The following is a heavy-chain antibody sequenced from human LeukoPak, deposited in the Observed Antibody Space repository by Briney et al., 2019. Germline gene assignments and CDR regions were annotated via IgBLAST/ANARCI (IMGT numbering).Heavy chain of an antibody. Sequence: SVKVSCKASGGTFSSYAISWVRQAPGQGLEWMGGIIPIFGTANYAQKFQGRVTITTDESTSTAYMELSSLRSEDTAVNYCARGLRYYYDSSGYEYYYYMDVWGKGTTVTVSS. CDR2: IIPIFGTA. CDR1: GGTFSSYA. CDR3: ARGLRYYYDSSGYEYYYYMDV. D-gene: IGHD3-22*01. V-gene: IGHV1-69*05. J-gene: IGHJ6*03.